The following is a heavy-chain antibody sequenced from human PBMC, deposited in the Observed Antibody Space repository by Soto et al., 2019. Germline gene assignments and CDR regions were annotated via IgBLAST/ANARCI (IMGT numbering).Heavy chain of an antibody. D-gene: IGHD6-13*01. CDR2: ISAYNGNT. Sequence: ASVKVSCKASGYTFTSYGISWVRQAPGQGLEWMGWISAYNGNTNYAQKLQGRVTMTTDTSTSTAYMELRSLRSDDTAVYYCARDLSGPRIAAAGRTYYFDYWGQGTLVTVSS. CDR3: ARDLSGPRIAAAGRTYYFDY. V-gene: IGHV1-18*01. J-gene: IGHJ4*02. CDR1: GYTFTSYG.